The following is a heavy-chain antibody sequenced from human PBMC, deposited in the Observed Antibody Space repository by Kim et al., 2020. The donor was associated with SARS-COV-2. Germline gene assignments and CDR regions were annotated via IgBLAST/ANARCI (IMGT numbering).Heavy chain of an antibody. CDR3: AREPSSNYFDY. Sequence: TSYADSVKGRFTISRDNAKNTLYLQMNSLRAEDTAVYYCAREPSSNYFDYWGQGTLVTVSS. D-gene: IGHD6-13*01. J-gene: IGHJ4*02. V-gene: IGHV3-74*01. CDR2: T.